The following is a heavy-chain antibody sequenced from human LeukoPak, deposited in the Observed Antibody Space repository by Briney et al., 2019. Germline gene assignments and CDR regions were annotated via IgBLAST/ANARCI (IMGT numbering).Heavy chain of an antibody. CDR2: IYHSGST. Sequence: SETLSLTCTVSGYSISSGYYWGWIRQPPGKGLEWIGSIYHSGSTYYNPSLKSRVTISVDTSKNQFSLKLSSVAAADTAVYYCARVSLYCSGGSCYDYWGQGTLVTVSS. CDR1: GYSISSGYY. D-gene: IGHD2-15*01. J-gene: IGHJ4*02. CDR3: ARVSLYCSGGSCYDY. V-gene: IGHV4-38-2*02.